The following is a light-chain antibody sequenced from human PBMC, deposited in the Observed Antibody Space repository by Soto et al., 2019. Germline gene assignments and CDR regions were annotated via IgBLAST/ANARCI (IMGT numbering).Light chain of an antibody. J-gene: IGKJ4*01. Sequence: DFQMTQSPSSLSASVGDRVTITCRASQGIGNFLAWYQHKPGKVPKLLIYGASSLQSGVPSRFSGSGSGTDFTFTISSLQPEDGATYYCQKYRSAPSLTFGGGTQVEIK. CDR3: QKYRSAPSLT. CDR2: GAS. CDR1: QGIGNF. V-gene: IGKV1-27*01.